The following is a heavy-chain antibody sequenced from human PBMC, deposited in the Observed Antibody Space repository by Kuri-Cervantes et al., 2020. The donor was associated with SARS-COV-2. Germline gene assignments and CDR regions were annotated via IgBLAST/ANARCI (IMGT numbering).Heavy chain of an antibody. D-gene: IGHD1-26*01. V-gene: IGHV3-23*01. CDR2: IGGSGIGP. CDR3: WNPAYPYSLPHYRMDV. Sequence: GESLKISCSGSGFTFSNYAMAWVRQAPGKGLEWVSGIGGSGIGPHYADSVMGRSTITRDNSQNILFLQMNDLSVDDTAVYYWWNPAYPYSLPHYRMDVWGRGTTVTVSS. J-gene: IGHJ6*02. CDR1: GFTFSNYA.